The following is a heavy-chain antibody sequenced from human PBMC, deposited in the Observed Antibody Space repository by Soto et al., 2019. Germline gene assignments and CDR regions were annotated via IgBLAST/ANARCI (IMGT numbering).Heavy chain of an antibody. Sequence: GASVKVSCKASGYIFTDYSVHWVRQAPGQGLEWMGYINSKNGVTNYAQKLQGRVTMTRDTSISTAYMDLNSLRSDDTAVYYCVTGPLNNGGYSNFDYWGHGALVTVSS. V-gene: IGHV1-2*02. CDR1: GYIFTDYS. J-gene: IGHJ4*01. D-gene: IGHD1-26*01. CDR3: VTGPLNNGGYSNFDY. CDR2: INSKNGVT.